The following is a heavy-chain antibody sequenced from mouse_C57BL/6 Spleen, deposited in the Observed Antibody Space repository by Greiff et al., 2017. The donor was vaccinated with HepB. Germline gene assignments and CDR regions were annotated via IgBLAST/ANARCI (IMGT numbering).Heavy chain of an antibody. D-gene: IGHD1-1*01. CDR2: IHPNSGST. CDR3: ARGDYYGSSPCWYFDV. V-gene: IGHV1-64*01. J-gene: IGHJ1*03. Sequence: VQLQQSGAELVKPGASVKLSCKASGYTFTSYWMHWVKQRPGQGLEWIGMIHPNSGSTNYNEKFKSKATLTVDTSSSTAYMQLSSLTSEDSAVYYCARGDYYGSSPCWYFDVWGTGTTVTVSS. CDR1: GYTFTSYW.